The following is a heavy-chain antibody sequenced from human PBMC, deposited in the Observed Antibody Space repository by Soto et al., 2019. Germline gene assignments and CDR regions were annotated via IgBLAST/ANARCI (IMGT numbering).Heavy chain of an antibody. CDR3: ARVPRYDTWYFDY. V-gene: IGHV3-33*01. Sequence: QVQLVESGGGVVQPGRSLRLSCTASGFSGSTHVIHWVRQAPGKGLEWVAVLWYDGSREYYAESVKGRFTISRDNSKNTMYLQMNSLRAEDTAVYYCARVPRYDTWYFDYWGQGTLSTVSS. D-gene: IGHD3-22*01. J-gene: IGHJ4*02. CDR2: LWYDGSRE. CDR1: GFSGSTHV.